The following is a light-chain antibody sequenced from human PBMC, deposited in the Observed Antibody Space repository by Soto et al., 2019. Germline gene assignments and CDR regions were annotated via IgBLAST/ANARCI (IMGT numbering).Light chain of an antibody. Sequence: QSVLTQPRSVSGSPGQSVTSSCTGTSSGVGGYNYVSWYQQHPGKAPKLMIYDVSKRPSGVPDRFSGSKSGNTASLTISGLQAEDEADYYCCSYAGSYTYVFGTGTKVTVL. J-gene: IGLJ1*01. CDR1: SSGVGGYNY. CDR2: DVS. V-gene: IGLV2-11*01. CDR3: CSYAGSYTYV.